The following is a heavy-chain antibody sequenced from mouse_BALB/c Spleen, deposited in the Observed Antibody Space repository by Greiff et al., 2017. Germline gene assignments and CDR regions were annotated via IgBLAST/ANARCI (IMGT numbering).Heavy chain of an antibody. Sequence: QVQLQQSGAELARPGASVKLSCKASGYTFTSYWMQWVKQRPGQGLEWIGAIYPGDGDTRYTQKFKGKATLTADKSSSTAYMQLSSLASEDSAVYYCARRGLRGAMDDWGQGTSVTVSS. V-gene: IGHV1-87*01. CDR2: IYPGDGDT. CDR1: GYTFTSYW. J-gene: IGHJ4*01. D-gene: IGHD2-4*01. CDR3: ARRGLRGAMDD.